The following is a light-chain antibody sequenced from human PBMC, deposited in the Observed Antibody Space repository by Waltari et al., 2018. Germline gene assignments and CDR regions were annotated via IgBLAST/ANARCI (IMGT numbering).Light chain of an antibody. Sequence: QSALTQPASVSGSPGQSLTISCAGTTSHIGTYHFVAWYQQLPGKVPKLIFYDVNKRPSGVSNRFSGSKSGNTASLTISGLLAEDEADYYCASYTTSYTWVFGGGTRLAVL. CDR2: DVN. CDR3: ASYTTSYTWV. CDR1: TSHIGTYHF. V-gene: IGLV2-14*03. J-gene: IGLJ3*02.